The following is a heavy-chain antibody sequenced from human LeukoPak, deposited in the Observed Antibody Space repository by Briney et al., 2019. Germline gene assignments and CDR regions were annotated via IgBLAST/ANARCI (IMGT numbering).Heavy chain of an antibody. CDR3: AGKSPTTTRQHAFDI. J-gene: IGHJ3*02. V-gene: IGHV3-23*01. CDR1: GFTFNIYP. Sequence: GASPRLSCVASGFTFNIYPMSWVRQAPGKGLEWVSAISGGGETTLYADSVEGRFTISRDNSRNTLFLQMSSLRAEDTAVYFCAGKSPTTTRQHAFDIWGRGTMVTVSS. D-gene: IGHD1/OR15-1a*01. CDR2: ISGGGETT.